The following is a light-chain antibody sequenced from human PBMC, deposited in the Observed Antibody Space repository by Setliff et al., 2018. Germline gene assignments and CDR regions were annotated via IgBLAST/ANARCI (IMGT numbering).Light chain of an antibody. J-gene: IGKJ2*01. CDR1: QSLSSN. V-gene: IGKV3-15*01. Sequence: EVVVTQSPATLSVSPGERATLSCRASQSLSSNLIWYQQKPGQAPRLLIYGASTRSTGTPARFIGSGSGTEFTLTISSLQSEDFAVYYCLQHIDWPYTFGQGTKVDIK. CDR3: LQHIDWPYT. CDR2: GAS.